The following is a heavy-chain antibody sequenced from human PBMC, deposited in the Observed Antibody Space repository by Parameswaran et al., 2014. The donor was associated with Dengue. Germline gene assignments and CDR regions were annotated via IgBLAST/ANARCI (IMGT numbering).Heavy chain of an antibody. CDR3: ARSSTSIDY. V-gene: IGHV4-4*07. D-gene: IGHD2-2*01. Sequence: RWIRQPPGKGLEWIGRIYTSGSTNYNPSLKSRVTMSVDTSKNQFSLKLSSVTAADTAVYYCARSSTSIDYWGQGTLVTVSS. J-gene: IGHJ4*02. CDR2: IYTSGST.